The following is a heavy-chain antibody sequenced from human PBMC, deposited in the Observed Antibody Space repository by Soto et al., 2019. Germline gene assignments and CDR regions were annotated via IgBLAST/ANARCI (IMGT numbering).Heavy chain of an antibody. V-gene: IGHV3-33*01. CDR2: IWYDGSNK. CDR3: ARAGKYYESVGWDAGFDY. Sequence: VQLVESGGGVVQPGRSLRLSCAASGFTFSSYGMHWVRQAPGKGLEWMAVIWYDGSNKYYADSVKGRFTISRDNSKNTLELQMNILRAEDTAVYYGARAGKYYESVGWDAGFDYWGQGTLVTVSS. D-gene: IGHD3-22*01. J-gene: IGHJ4*02. CDR1: GFTFSSYG.